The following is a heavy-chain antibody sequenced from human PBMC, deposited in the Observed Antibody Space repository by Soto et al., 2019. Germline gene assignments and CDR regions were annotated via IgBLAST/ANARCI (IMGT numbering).Heavy chain of an antibody. J-gene: IGHJ5*02. Sequence: LTCSVSGGPITRGPYSWNWVRQPPGKGLEWIAYIAHSGSNYDNPSLKGRVTVSVDRSMNQFPLKLDSVSAADTAIYYCARESAASGPKYFDTWGPGTLVTVSS. D-gene: IGHD6-13*01. CDR2: IAHSGSN. CDR1: GGPITRGPYS. CDR3: ARESAASGPKYFDT. V-gene: IGHV4-30-2*01.